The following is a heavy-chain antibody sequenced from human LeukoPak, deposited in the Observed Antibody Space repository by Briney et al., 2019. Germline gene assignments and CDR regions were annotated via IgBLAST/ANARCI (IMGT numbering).Heavy chain of an antibody. CDR2: IYTSGST. CDR1: GGSISSYY. CDR3: ARDRPEHGYSSGWYYFDY. J-gene: IGHJ4*02. D-gene: IGHD6-19*01. Sequence: KPSETLSLTCTVSGGSISSYYWSWIRQPDGKGLEWIGRIYTSGSTNYNPSLKSRVTMSVDTSKNQFSLKLSSVTAADTAVYYCARDRPEHGYSSGWYYFDYWGQGTLVTVSS. V-gene: IGHV4-4*07.